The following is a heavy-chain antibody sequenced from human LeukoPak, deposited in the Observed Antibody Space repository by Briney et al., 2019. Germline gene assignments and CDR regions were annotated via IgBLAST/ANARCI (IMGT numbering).Heavy chain of an antibody. CDR2: ISYDGSNK. V-gene: IGHV3-30-3*01. CDR1: GFTFSSYA. D-gene: IGHD3-10*01. J-gene: IGHJ6*02. CDR3: AREGVWAITMVRGVRSVYYGMDV. Sequence: GRSLRLSCAASGFTFSSYAMHWVRQAPGKGLEWVAVISYDGSNKYYADSVKGRFTISRDNSKNTLYLQMNSLRAEDTAVYYCAREGVWAITMVRGVRSVYYGMDVWGQGTTVTVSS.